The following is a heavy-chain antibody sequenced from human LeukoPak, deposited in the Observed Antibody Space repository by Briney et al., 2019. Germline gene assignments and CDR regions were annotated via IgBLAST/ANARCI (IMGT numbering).Heavy chain of an antibody. CDR2: IYSSGIT. V-gene: IGHV4-39*01. Sequence: SETLSLTCTVSGASISSSTYYWGWIRQPPGKGLEWIGSIYSSGITYCNPSLKSRVTIFADTSKNQVSPQLSSVTAADTAVYYCAGRPAGYWGQGTLVTVSS. J-gene: IGHJ4*02. CDR3: AGRPAGY. CDR1: GASISSSTYY.